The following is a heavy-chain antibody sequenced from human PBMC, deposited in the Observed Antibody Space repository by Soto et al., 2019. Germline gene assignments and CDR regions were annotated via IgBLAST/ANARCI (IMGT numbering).Heavy chain of an antibody. J-gene: IGHJ3*02. Sequence: QVTLKESGPVLVHPTEPLTLTCTVSGFSLSNARMGVRWIRHPPGKALQWPAHIFSNDEKSYSTSLKSRLTISKDTSKSQVVLTMTNMDPVDTATYYCARIPAEAAGTHDAFDIWGQGTMVTVSS. CDR1: GFSLSNARMG. V-gene: IGHV2-26*01. D-gene: IGHD6-13*01. CDR3: ARIPAEAAGTHDAFDI. CDR2: IFSNDEK.